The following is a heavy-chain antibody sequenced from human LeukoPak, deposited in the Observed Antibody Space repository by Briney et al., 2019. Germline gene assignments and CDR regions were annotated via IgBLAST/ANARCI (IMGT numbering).Heavy chain of an antibody. CDR2: VNHSGST. CDR3: ARPRRWLQLYYFDY. J-gene: IGHJ4*02. Sequence: SETLSLTCAVYGGSFSGYYWSWIRQPPGKGLEWIGEVNHSGSTNYNPSLKSRVTISVDTSKNQFSLKLSSVTAADTAVYYCARPRRWLQLYYFDYWGQGTLVTVSS. CDR1: GGSFSGYY. V-gene: IGHV4-34*01. D-gene: IGHD5-24*01.